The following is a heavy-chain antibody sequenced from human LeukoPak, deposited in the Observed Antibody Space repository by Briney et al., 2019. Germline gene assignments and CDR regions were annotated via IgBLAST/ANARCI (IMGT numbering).Heavy chain of an antibody. CDR3: ARLQRDGYNSLGSYNLYY. CDR2: IYPGDSDK. CDR1: GYSFNNYC. V-gene: IGHV5-51*01. D-gene: IGHD5-24*01. J-gene: IGHJ4*02. Sequence: GGSLRLSCTGSGYSFNNYCIDWVRQMPGKGLEWMGIIYPGDSDKRYSQSFQGQVTISADKSISTAYLQLSSMKASDTAVYYCARLQRDGYNSLGSYNLYYWGQGTLVTVSS.